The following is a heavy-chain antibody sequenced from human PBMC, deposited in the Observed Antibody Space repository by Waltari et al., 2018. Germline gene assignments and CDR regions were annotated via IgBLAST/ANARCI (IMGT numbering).Heavy chain of an antibody. V-gene: IGHV4-39*01. CDR2: IYYSGST. J-gene: IGHJ4*02. CDR1: GCSISSSSYY. CDR3: ARKSLRGGGFDY. Sequence: QLQLQESGPGLVKPSETLSLTCTVSGCSISSSSYYWGWIRQPPGKGLEWIGSIYYSGSTYYNPSLKSRVTISVDTSKNQFSLKLSSVTAADMAVYYCARKSLRGGGFDYWGQGTLVTVSS. D-gene: IGHD3-16*01.